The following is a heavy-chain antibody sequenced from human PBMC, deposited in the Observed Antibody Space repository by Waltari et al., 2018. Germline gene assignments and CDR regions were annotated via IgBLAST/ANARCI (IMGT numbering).Heavy chain of an antibody. V-gene: IGHV3-53*01. J-gene: IGHJ4*02. CDR3: TREDQGQPGGY. D-gene: IGHD2-2*01. CDR2: IYTDGTA. CDR1: GFSVRRNY. Sequence: VQLVESGGGLMQPGGSLRLSCEASGFSVRRNYMSWVRQAPGKGLEWVSLIYTDGTAYYAYSVKGRFTISRDNSKNTLNLQMNSLRAEDTAVYYCTREDQGQPGGYWGQGTLVTVSS.